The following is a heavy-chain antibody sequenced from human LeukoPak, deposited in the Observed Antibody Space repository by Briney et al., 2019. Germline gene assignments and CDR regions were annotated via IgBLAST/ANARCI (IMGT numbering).Heavy chain of an antibody. D-gene: IGHD2-15*01. J-gene: IGHJ4*02. CDR1: GGSISSYY. Sequence: SETLSLTCTVSGGSISSYYWSWIRQPPGKGLEWIGYIYYSGSTNYNPSLKSRVTISVDTSKNQFSLKLSSVTAADTAVYYCARGGEHCSGGSCNIDYWGQGTLVTVSS. CDR3: ARGGEHCSGGSCNIDY. V-gene: IGHV4-59*01. CDR2: IYYSGST.